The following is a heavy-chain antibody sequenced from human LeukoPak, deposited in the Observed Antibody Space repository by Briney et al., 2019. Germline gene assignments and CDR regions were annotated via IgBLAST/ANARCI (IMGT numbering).Heavy chain of an antibody. Sequence: GGSLRLSCEVSGITVSDKYMSWVRQAPGKGLECVSLIYGGGDTYYADSVKGRFTISRDNAKNSLYLQMNSLRAEDTAVYYCAREGGSGYSVDYWGQGTLVTVSS. CDR2: IYGGGDT. J-gene: IGHJ4*02. D-gene: IGHD3-22*01. CDR3: AREGGSGYSVDY. CDR1: GITVSDKY. V-gene: IGHV3-53*01.